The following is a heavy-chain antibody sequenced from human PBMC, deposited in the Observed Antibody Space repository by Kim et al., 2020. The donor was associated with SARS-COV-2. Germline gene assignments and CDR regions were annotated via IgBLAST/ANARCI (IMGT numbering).Heavy chain of an antibody. CDR2: ISSSSNYI. CDR3: ARVGVGAIPDY. CDR1: GFTFSSYS. D-gene: IGHD1-26*01. V-gene: IGHV3-21*01. J-gene: IGHJ4*02. Sequence: GGSLRLSCAASGFTFSSYSMNWVRQAPGKGLEWVSSISSSSNYIYYADSVKGRFTISRDNAKNSLYLQMNSLRAEDTAVYYCARVGVGAIPDYWGQGTLVTVSS.